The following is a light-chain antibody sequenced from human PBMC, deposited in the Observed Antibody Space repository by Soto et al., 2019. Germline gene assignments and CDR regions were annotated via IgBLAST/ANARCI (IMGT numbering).Light chain of an antibody. CDR3: QQAHTFVT. Sequence: DIQMTQSPSSVSAYVGDIVTITCSASQDISTWLAWYQHKPGQAPHRLIYSASTLQSGVPPRFSGSGSGTDFTLTITNLHPEDFATYFCQQAHTFVTFGGGTKVEMK. J-gene: IGKJ4*01. V-gene: IGKV1-12*01. CDR1: QDISTW. CDR2: SAS.